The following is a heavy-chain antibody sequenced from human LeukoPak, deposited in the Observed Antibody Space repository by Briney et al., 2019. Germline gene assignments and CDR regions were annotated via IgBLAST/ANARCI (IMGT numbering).Heavy chain of an antibody. Sequence: GASVKVSCKASGYTFTSYGISWVRQAPGQGLEWMGWISAYNGNTNYAQKLQGRVTMTTDTSTTTAYMELRSLRSDDSVVYYCARVPYGDYYFDYWGQGTLVTVSS. CDR2: ISAYNGNT. V-gene: IGHV1-18*01. CDR1: GYTFTSYG. CDR3: ARVPYGDYYFDY. D-gene: IGHD4-17*01. J-gene: IGHJ4*02.